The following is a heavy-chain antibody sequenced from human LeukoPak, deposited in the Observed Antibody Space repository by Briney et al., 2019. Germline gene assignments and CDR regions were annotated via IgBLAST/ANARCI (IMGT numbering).Heavy chain of an antibody. V-gene: IGHV1-2*02. J-gene: IGHJ6*03. CDR1: GYIFTGYY. CDR2: INPNSGGT. CDR3: ARPDYYYYYMDV. Sequence: ASVKVSCKASGYIFTGYYMQWVRQAPGQGLEWMGWINPNSGGTNYAQKFQGRVTMTRDTSISTAYMELSRLRSDDTAVYYCARPDYYYYYMDVWGKGTTVTVSS.